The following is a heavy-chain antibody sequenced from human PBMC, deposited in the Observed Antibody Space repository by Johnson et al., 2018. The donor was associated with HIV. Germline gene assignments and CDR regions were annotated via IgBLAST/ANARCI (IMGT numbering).Heavy chain of an antibody. CDR2: ISSSGSSI. Sequence: QVQLVESGGGLVKPGGSLRLSCAASGFTFSDYYMSWIRQAPGKGLEWVSYISSSGSSIYYADSVKGRFTISRDNAENSLYLQMNSLRAEDTAVYYCARDGPWLQSQRDAFDVWGRGTMVTVSS. CDR1: GFTFSDYY. J-gene: IGHJ3*01. CDR3: ARDGPWLQSQRDAFDV. D-gene: IGHD5-24*01. V-gene: IGHV3-11*04.